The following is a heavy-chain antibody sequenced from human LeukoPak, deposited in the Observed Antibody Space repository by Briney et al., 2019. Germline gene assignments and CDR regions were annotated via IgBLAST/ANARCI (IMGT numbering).Heavy chain of an antibody. V-gene: IGHV1-2*02. D-gene: IGHD3-3*01. J-gene: IGHJ5*02. CDR2: INPNSGGT. CDR1: GYTFTSYY. CDR3: ARSHYDFWSGSMYNWFDP. Sequence: ASVKVSCKASGYTFTSYYMHWVRQAPGQGLEWMGWINPNSGGTNYAQKFQGRVTMTRDTSISTAYMELSRLRSDDTAVYYCARSHYDFWSGSMYNWFDPWGQGTLVTVSS.